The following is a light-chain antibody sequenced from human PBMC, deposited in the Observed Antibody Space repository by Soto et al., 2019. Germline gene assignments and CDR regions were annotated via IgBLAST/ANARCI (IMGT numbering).Light chain of an antibody. CDR1: QDINKY. V-gene: IGKV1-33*01. J-gene: IGKJ2*02. Sequence: IQLTQSPSYLSATVGHRVTITCQASQDINKYLNWYQQKPGKAPKLLIYDASNLETGVPSRFSGSGSGTDFTFTISSLQAEDLATYYCQQYDILHRTFGQGTKVDIK. CDR3: QQYDILHRT. CDR2: DAS.